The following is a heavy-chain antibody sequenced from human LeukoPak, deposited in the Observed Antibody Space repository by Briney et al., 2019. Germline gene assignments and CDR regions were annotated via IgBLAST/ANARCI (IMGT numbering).Heavy chain of an antibody. Sequence: PGRSLRLSCAASGFTFSSYGMHWVRQAPGKGLEWVAVISYDGSNKYYADSVKGRFTISRDNSKNTLYLQMNSLRAEDTAVYYCAKDTGDGYNYSDYWGQGTLVTVSS. J-gene: IGHJ4*02. D-gene: IGHD5-24*01. CDR2: ISYDGSNK. CDR3: AKDTGDGYNYSDY. CDR1: GFTFSSYG. V-gene: IGHV3-30*18.